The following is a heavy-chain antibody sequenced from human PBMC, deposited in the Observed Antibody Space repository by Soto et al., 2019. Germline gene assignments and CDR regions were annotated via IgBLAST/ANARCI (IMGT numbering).Heavy chain of an antibody. V-gene: IGHV4-59*01. CDR1: GGSISSYY. D-gene: IGHD3-10*01. CDR3: ARLYHYGSGSPLGYYGMDV. CDR2: IYYSGST. Sequence: SETLSLTCTVSGGSISSYYWSWIRQPPGKGLEWIGYIYYSGSTNYNPSLKSRVTISVDTSKNQFSLKLSSVTAADTAVYYCARLYHYGSGSPLGYYGMDVWGHGTTVTVSS. J-gene: IGHJ6*02.